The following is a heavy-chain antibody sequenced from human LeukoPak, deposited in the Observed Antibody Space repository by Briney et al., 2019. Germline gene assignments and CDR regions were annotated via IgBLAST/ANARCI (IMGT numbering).Heavy chain of an antibody. CDR3: ARSPYYDTSGYYYGGDQY. V-gene: IGHV3-66*01. D-gene: IGHD3-22*01. J-gene: IGHJ1*01. CDR2: IYSGGGT. CDR1: GFTVSSNY. Sequence: GGSLRLSCAASGFTVSSNYMSWVRQAPGKGLERISVIYSGGGTYYADSVKGRFSISRDNSKNTLYLQMNSLRAEDTAVYYCARSPYYDTSGYYYGGDQYWGQGTLVTVSS.